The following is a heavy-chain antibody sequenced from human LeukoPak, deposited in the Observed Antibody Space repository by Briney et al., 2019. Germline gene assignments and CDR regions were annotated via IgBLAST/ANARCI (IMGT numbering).Heavy chain of an antibody. J-gene: IGHJ4*02. D-gene: IGHD4-23*01. CDR2: IKQDGSEK. Sequence: GGSLRLSCAASGFTFSSYSMSWVRQAPGKGLEWVANIKQDGSEKYYVDSVKGRFTISRDNAKNSLYLQMNSLRAEDTAVYYCARDDRGDYGGNSDYWGQGTLVTVSS. V-gene: IGHV3-7*01. CDR1: GFTFSSYS. CDR3: ARDDRGDYGGNSDY.